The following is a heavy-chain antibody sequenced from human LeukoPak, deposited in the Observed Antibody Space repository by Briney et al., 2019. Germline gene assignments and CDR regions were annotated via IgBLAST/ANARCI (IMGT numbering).Heavy chain of an antibody. V-gene: IGHV4-39*07. Sequence: PSETLSLTCTVSGGSISSSSYYWGWIRQPPGKGLEWIGSIYYSGSTYYNPSLKSRVTISVDTSKNQFSLKLSSVTAADTAVYYCARSDYSNYDPTGLFDYWGQGTLVTVSS. D-gene: IGHD4-11*01. J-gene: IGHJ4*02. CDR2: IYYSGST. CDR1: GGSISSSSYY. CDR3: ARSDYSNYDPTGLFDY.